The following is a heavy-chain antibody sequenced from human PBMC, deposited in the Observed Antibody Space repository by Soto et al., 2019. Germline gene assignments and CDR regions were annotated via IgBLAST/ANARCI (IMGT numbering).Heavy chain of an antibody. CDR3: VRDNWFLGL. CDR1: GLTIRNYW. V-gene: IGHV3-7*05. Sequence: EVQLVESGGGLVQPGGSLRVSCAASGLTIRNYWMTWVRQAQGKGLECVAHISPDGSDTYYVDSVRGRFTVSRDNAKNSLYLQMNSLRVEDTAVSYCVRDNWFLGLWGRGTLVTVSS. J-gene: IGHJ2*01. D-gene: IGHD1-1*01. CDR2: ISPDGSDT.